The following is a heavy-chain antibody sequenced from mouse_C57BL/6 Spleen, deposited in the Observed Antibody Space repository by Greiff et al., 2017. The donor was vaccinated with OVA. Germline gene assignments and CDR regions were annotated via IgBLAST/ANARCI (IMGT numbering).Heavy chain of an antibody. CDR1: GYTFTSYW. D-gene: IGHD1-1*01. V-gene: IGHV1-5*01. CDR2: IYPGNSDT. CDR3: TRSPYYYGSSYDWYFDV. J-gene: IGHJ1*03. Sequence: VQLQQSGTVLARPGASVKMSCKTSGYTFTSYWMHWVKQRPGQGLEWIGAIYPGNSDTSYNQKFKGKAKLTAVTSASTAYMELSSLTNEDSAVYYCTRSPYYYGSSYDWYFDVWGTGTTVTVSS.